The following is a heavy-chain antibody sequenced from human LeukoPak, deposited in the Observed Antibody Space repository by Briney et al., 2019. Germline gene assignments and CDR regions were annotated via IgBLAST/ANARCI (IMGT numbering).Heavy chain of an antibody. J-gene: IGHJ4*02. CDR1: GYTISTYD. CDR2: IWDDGSNI. Sequence: PGGSQRLSCAASGYTISTYDMHWVRQAPGKGLEWLAVIWDDGSNIYYADSVKGRFAISRDNSKNPLYLLLNSLRAEDTAVYYCARARENDDISSFSALDYWGQGTLVTVSS. D-gene: IGHD3-22*01. CDR3: ARARENDDISSFSALDY. V-gene: IGHV3-33*08.